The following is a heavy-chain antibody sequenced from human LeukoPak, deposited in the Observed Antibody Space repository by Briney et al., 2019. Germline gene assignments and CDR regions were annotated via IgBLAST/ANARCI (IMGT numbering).Heavy chain of an antibody. CDR1: GGSISSYY. CDR2: IYYSGST. J-gene: IGHJ4*02. D-gene: IGHD6-19*01. V-gene: IGHV4-59*12. Sequence: KPSETLSLTCTVSGGSISSYYWSWIRQPPGKGLEWIGYIYYSGSTNYNPSLKSRVTISVDTSKNQFSLKLSSVTAADTAVYYCARDSIAVAPFFDYWGQGTLVTVSS. CDR3: ARDSIAVAPFFDY.